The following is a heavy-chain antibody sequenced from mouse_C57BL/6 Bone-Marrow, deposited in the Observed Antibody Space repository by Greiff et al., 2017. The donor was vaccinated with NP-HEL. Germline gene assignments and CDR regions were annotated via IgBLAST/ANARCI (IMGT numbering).Heavy chain of an antibody. Sequence: EVKVVESGGDLVKPGGSLKLSCAASGFTFSSYGMSWVRQTPDKRLEWVATFSSGGSYTYYPDSVKGRFTISRDNAKNTLYLQMSSLKSEDTAMYYCASRDYYGSSPYYYAMDYWGQGTSVTVSS. D-gene: IGHD1-1*01. CDR1: GFTFSSYG. CDR3: ASRDYYGSSPYYYAMDY. CDR2: FSSGGSYT. V-gene: IGHV5-6*02. J-gene: IGHJ4*01.